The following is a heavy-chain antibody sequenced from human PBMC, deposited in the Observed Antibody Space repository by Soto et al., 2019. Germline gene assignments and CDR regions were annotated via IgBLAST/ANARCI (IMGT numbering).Heavy chain of an antibody. Sequence: ASVKVSCKASGGTFSSYAISWVRQAPGQGPEWMGGIIPIFGTANYAQKFQGRVTITADKSTSTAYMELSSLRSEDTAVYYCARGGHYYDSSGYYSYSGSYYFDYWGQGTLVTVSS. J-gene: IGHJ4*02. V-gene: IGHV1-69*06. CDR2: IIPIFGTA. D-gene: IGHD3-22*01. CDR1: GGTFSSYA. CDR3: ARGGHYYDSSGYYSYSGSYYFDY.